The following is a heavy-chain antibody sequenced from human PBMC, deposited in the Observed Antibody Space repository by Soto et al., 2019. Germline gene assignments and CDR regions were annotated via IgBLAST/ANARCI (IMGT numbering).Heavy chain of an antibody. D-gene: IGHD3-9*01. CDR3: ARTYYDILTGYSYYYYGMDV. CDR1: GYTFTSYD. Sequence: QVQLVQSGAEVKKPGASVKVSCKASGYTFTSYDINWVRQATGQGLEWMGWMNPNSGNTGYAQKFQGRVTMTRNTSISTAYMELSSLRSEDTAVYYCARTYYDILTGYSYYYYGMDVWGQGTTFTVSS. CDR2: MNPNSGNT. J-gene: IGHJ6*02. V-gene: IGHV1-8*01.